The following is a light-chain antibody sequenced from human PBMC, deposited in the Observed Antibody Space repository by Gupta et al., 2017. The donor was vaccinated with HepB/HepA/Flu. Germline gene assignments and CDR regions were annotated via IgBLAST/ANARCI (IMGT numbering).Light chain of an antibody. CDR3: QQSYTPPYT. CDR2: DTS. CDR1: QSVSSY. V-gene: IGKV1-39*01. J-gene: IGKJ2*01. Sequence: QVPPSPSSLSASVGDRITITCRASQSVSSYLNWYQQKPGKAPNFLIFDTSSLQTGVPARFSGSGSGTDFTLTISSLQPEDFATDYCQQSYTPPYTCGQGTKLEIK.